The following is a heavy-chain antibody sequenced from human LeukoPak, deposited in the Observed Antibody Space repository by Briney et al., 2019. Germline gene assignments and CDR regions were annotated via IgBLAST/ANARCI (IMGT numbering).Heavy chain of an antibody. D-gene: IGHD2-8*02. J-gene: IGHJ4*02. CDR2: INPNSGDT. V-gene: IGHV1-2*02. Sequence: ASVKVSCKASGYTFTNNPVHWVRQAPGQGLEWMGWINPNSGDTNYVQKFQGRVTMTRDPSISTAYMELSGLRADDTAVYYCARERCTAYVNFAYSGQGTQVTVSS. CDR1: GYTFTNNP. CDR3: ARERCTAYVNFAY.